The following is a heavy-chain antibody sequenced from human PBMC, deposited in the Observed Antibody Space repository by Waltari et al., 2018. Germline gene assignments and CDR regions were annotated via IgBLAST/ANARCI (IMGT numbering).Heavy chain of an antibody. CDR1: GYTFTSYA. Sequence: QVQLVQSGAEVKKPGASVKVSCKASGYTFTSYAMHWVRQAPGQRLEWMGGINAGNGNTKDSQKCQGRVTITRDTSASTAYMELSSLRSEDTAVYYCARESEPFGPSATGAYYFDYWGQGTLVTVSS. J-gene: IGHJ4*02. CDR2: INAGNGNT. D-gene: IGHD7-27*01. CDR3: ARESEPFGPSATGAYYFDY. V-gene: IGHV1-3*01.